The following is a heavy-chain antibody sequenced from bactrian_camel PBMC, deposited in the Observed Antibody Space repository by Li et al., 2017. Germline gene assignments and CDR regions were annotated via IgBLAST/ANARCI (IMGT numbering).Heavy chain of an antibody. Sequence: HVQLVESGGKTVQTGGSLRLSCQASGYHHSAYCLAWFRQAPGKAREGVAGIGTNGVAAAADSVKGRFTISQDNAKNTVYLQMNSLKPEDTAMYYCAASRLGSTINWRHERRWGYWGQGTQVTVS. D-gene: IGHD4*01. J-gene: IGHJ4*01. CDR2: IGTNGVA. CDR1: GYHHSAYC. V-gene: IGHV3S9*01. CDR3: AASRLGSTINWRHERRWGY.